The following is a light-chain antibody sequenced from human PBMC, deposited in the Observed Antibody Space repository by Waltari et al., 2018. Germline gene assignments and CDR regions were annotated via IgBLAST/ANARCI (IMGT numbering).Light chain of an antibody. Sequence: EIVLTQSPATLSLSPGERATLSSRASQSVSTYLGWYQQTPGQPPRLLIYDASNRATVIPARFSGSGSGTYITPTISSLEPEDFAVYYCQQRSDWPPHFGQGTRLEMK. CDR1: QSVSTY. J-gene: IGKJ5*01. CDR3: QQRSDWPPH. CDR2: DAS. V-gene: IGKV3-11*01.